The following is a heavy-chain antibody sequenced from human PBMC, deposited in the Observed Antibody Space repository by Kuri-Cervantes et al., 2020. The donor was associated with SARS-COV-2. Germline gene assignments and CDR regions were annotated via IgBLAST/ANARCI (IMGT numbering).Heavy chain of an antibody. CDR2: INHSGST. CDR1: GGSFSGYY. J-gene: IGHJ6*02. CDR3: ARGLYYYDSSGP. Sequence: SQTLSLTCAVYGGSFSGYYWSWIRQPPGKGLEWTGEINHSGSTNYNPSLKSRVTISVDTSKNQFSLKLSSVTAADTAVYYCARGLYYYDSSGPWGQGTTVTVSS. D-gene: IGHD3-22*01. V-gene: IGHV4-34*01.